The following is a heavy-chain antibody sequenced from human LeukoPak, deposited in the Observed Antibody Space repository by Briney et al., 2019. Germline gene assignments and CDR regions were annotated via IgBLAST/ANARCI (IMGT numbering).Heavy chain of an antibody. J-gene: IGHJ4*02. D-gene: IGHD3-10*01. CDR1: GFTFSSYG. CDR2: ISYDGSNK. Sequence: GGSLRLSCAASGFTFSSYGMHWVRQAPGKGLEGVAVISYDGSNKYYADSVKGRFTISRDNSKNTLYLQMNSLRAEDTAVYYCAKGIVHDPFGELLIVDYWGQGTLVTVSS. V-gene: IGHV3-30*18. CDR3: AKGIVHDPFGELLIVDY.